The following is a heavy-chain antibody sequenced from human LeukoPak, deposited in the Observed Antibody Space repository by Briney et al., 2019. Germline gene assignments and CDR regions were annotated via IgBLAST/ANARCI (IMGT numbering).Heavy chain of an antibody. CDR2: LYTSGST. CDR3: ARDAFXXXXXXXYXDH. CDR1: GGSISSYY. D-gene: IGHD3-16*01. Sequence: SETLSLTCTVSGGSISSYYWSWIRQPAGKGLEWIGRLYTSGSTNYNPSLKSRVTMSVDTSKNQFSLKLSSVTAADTAVYYCARDAFXXXXXXXYXDHWXXGXLVTV. J-gene: IGHJ4*02. V-gene: IGHV4-4*07.